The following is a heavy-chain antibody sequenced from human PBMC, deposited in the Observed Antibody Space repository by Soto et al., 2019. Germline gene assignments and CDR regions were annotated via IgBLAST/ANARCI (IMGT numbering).Heavy chain of an antibody. J-gene: IGHJ6*03. V-gene: IGHV1-8*01. Sequence: GASVKVSCKASGYTFTSYDINWVRQATGQGLEWMGWMNPNSGNTGYAQKFQGRVTMTRNTSISTAYMELSSLRSEDTAVYYCARGGQWCGELSPGYMDVWGKGTTGTV. CDR2: MNPNSGNT. D-gene: IGHD3-10*01. CDR3: ARGGQWCGELSPGYMDV. CDR1: GYTFTSYD.